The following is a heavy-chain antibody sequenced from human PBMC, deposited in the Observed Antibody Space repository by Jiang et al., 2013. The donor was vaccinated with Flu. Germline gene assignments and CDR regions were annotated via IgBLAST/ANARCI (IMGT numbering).Heavy chain of an antibody. CDR3: ARHIPTIVVAATQSWGWYFDL. D-gene: IGHD2-15*01. Sequence: SIYYSGSTYYNPSLKSRVTISVDTSKNQFSLKLSSVTAADTAVYYCARHIPTIVVAATQSWGWYFDLWGRGTLVTVSS. V-gene: IGHV4-39*01. CDR2: IYYSGST. J-gene: IGHJ2*01.